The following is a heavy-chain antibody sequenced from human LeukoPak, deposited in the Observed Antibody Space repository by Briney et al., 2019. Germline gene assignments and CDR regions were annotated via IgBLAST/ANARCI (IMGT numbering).Heavy chain of an antibody. Sequence: SETLSLTCAVYGGSFSGYYWGWIRQPPGKGLEWIGSIYHSGNTYYNPSLKSRVTISVDTSKNQFSLKMSSVTAADTAVYYCARVYNWNSSGLGAPRDWGRGTLLTVSS. D-gene: IGHD1-7*01. CDR3: ARVYNWNSSGLGAPRD. J-gene: IGHJ4*02. CDR2: IYHSGNT. CDR1: GGSFSGYY. V-gene: IGHV4-38-2*01.